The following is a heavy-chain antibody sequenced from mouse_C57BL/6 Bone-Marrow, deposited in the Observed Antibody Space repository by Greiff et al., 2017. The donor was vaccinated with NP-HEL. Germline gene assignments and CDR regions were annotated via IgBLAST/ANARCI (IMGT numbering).Heavy chain of an antibody. CDR3: ARRLLRQYPRYFDV. D-gene: IGHD1-1*01. J-gene: IGHJ1*03. CDR2: IYPRSGNT. Sequence: VQGVESGAELARPGASVKLSCKASGYTFTSYGISWVKQRTGQGLEWIGEIYPRSGNTYYNEKFKGKATLTADKSSSTAYMELRSLTSEDSAVYFCARRLLRQYPRYFDVWGTGTTVTVSS. CDR1: GYTFTSYG. V-gene: IGHV1-81*01.